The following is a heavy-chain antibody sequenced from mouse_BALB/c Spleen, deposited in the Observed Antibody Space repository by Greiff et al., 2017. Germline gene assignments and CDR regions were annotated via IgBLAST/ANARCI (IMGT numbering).Heavy chain of an antibody. CDR1: GFTFSSYA. J-gene: IGHJ4*01. Sequence: EVQLVESGGGLVKPGGSLKLSCAASGFTFSSYAMSWVRQTPEKRLEWVATISSGGSYTYYPDSVKGRFTISRDNAKNTLYLQMSSLRSEDTAMYYCARQRGPGDYWGQGTSVTVSS. CDR2: ISSGGSYT. V-gene: IGHV5-9-3*01. CDR3: ARQRGPGDY.